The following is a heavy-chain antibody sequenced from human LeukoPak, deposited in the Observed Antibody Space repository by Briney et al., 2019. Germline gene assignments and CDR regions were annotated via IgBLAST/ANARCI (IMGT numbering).Heavy chain of an antibody. D-gene: IGHD3-22*01. J-gene: IGHJ4*02. CDR1: GFTFSSYS. Sequence: GGSLRLSCAASGFTFSSYSMNWVRQAPGKGLEWVSSISSSSSYIYYADSVKGRFTISRDNAKNSLYLQVNSLRAEDTAVYYCARWDTYYYDSSGYPGFDYWGQGTLVTVSS. V-gene: IGHV3-21*01. CDR3: ARWDTYYYDSSGYPGFDY. CDR2: ISSSSSYI.